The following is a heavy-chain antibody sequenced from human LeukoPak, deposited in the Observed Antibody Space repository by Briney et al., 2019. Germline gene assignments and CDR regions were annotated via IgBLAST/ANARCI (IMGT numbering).Heavy chain of an antibody. Sequence: VSVKVSCKVSGYTLTELSMHWVRQAPGKGLEWMGGFDPEDGETIYAQKFQGRVTMTEDTSTDTAYMELSSLRSEDTAVYYCATYLLRGSYLGYWGQGTLVTVSS. D-gene: IGHD3-16*02. CDR1: GYTLTELS. V-gene: IGHV1-24*01. CDR3: ATYLLRGSYLGY. J-gene: IGHJ4*02. CDR2: FDPEDGET.